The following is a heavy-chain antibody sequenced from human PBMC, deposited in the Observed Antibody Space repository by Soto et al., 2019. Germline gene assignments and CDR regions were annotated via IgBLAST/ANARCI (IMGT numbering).Heavy chain of an antibody. J-gene: IGHJ3*02. CDR1: GFTFSTYA. CDR2: TSYEGSKK. D-gene: IGHD2-2*01. CDR3: AKVIDAADCRSTSCSNGFDM. Sequence: QVQLVESGGGVVQPGRSLRLSCAASGFTFSTYAMHWVRQAPGKGLEWVALTSYEGSKKYYTESVKGRFTISRDNSKNTLYLQMNSLRAEDTAVYYCAKVIDAADCRSTSCSNGFDMWGQGTMVTVSS. V-gene: IGHV3-30*18.